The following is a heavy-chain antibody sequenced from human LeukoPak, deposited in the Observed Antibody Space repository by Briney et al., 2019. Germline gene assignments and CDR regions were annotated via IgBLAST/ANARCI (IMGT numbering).Heavy chain of an antibody. V-gene: IGHV4-34*01. CDR1: GGSFSGYY. Sequence: SETLSLTCAVYGGSFSGYYWSWIRQPPGKGLEWMGEINHSGSTNYNPSLKSRVTISVDTSKNQFSLKLSSVTAADTAVYYCARMGSGSSPLYYYYYMDVWGKGTTVTVSS. CDR2: INHSGST. J-gene: IGHJ6*03. D-gene: IGHD1-26*01. CDR3: ARMGSGSSPLYYYYYMDV.